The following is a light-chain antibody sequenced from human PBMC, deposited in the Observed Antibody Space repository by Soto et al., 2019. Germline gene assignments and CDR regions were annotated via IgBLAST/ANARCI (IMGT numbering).Light chain of an antibody. Sequence: EAVMTQSPATLSVSPGEGATLSCRASQSVNRNVAWYQQKPGQAPRLLIYGASSRATGIPARFSGSGSGTEFTLTIRGLQSEDFALYYCQHYNIWPPVRTFGQGTKVEIK. J-gene: IGKJ1*01. V-gene: IGKV3-15*01. CDR2: GAS. CDR1: QSVNRN. CDR3: QHYNIWPPVRT.